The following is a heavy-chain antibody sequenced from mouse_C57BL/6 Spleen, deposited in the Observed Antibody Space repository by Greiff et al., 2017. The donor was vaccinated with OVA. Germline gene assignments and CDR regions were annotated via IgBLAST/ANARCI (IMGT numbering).Heavy chain of an antibody. CDR1: GYTFTSYW. Sequence: VQLQQPGAELVKPGASVKMSCKASGYTFTSYWITWVKQRPGQGLEWIGDIYPGSGSTNYNEKFKSKATLTVDTSSSTAYMQLSSLTSEDSAVYYCAAKGITTVVATGDWYFDVWGTGTTVTVSS. V-gene: IGHV1-55*01. D-gene: IGHD1-1*01. CDR2: IYPGSGST. CDR3: AAKGITTVVATGDWYFDV. J-gene: IGHJ1*03.